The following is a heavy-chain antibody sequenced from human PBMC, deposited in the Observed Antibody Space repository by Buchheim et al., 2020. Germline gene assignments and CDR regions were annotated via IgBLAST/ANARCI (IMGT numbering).Heavy chain of an antibody. D-gene: IGHD4-11*01. Sequence: QMQLQESGPGLVKPLQTPSLTCTVSGGSINRGGYYWSWIRQHSVRGLEWIGYIYYTGATYYSTSLKSRVSISVDMSKNQFSLRVNSVTAADTAVYFCARDGYNNFGEYFAMDVWGQGT. CDR1: GGSINRGGYY. CDR2: IYYTGAT. V-gene: IGHV4-31*03. J-gene: IGHJ6*02. CDR3: ARDGYNNFGEYFAMDV.